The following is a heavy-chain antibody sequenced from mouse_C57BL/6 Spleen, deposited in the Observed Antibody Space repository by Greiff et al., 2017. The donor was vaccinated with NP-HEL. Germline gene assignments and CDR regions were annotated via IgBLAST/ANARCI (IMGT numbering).Heavy chain of an antibody. Sequence: QVQLQQPGAELVKPGASVKLSCKASGYTFTSYWMRWVKQRPGRGLEWIGRIDPNSGGTKYNEKFKSKATLTVDKPSSTAYMQLSSLTSEDSAVYYCARSGITTVVATDFDYWGQGTTLTVSS. CDR1: GYTFTSYW. J-gene: IGHJ2*01. D-gene: IGHD1-1*01. V-gene: IGHV1-72*01. CDR2: IDPNSGGT. CDR3: ARSGITTVVATDFDY.